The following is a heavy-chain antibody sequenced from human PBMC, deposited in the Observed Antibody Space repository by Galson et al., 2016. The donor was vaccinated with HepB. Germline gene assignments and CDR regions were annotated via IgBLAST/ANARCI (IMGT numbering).Heavy chain of an antibody. CDR1: GFTVSSNY. V-gene: IGHV3-66*01. Sequence: LRLSCAVSGFTVSSNYMSWVRQAPGKGLQWVSVSYSGGTTYYADSVKGRFTISRDTSKNTLYLQMSSLRAEDTAVYFCARERRNHYDSSGFPDYWGQGTLVTVSS. CDR2: SYSGGTT. J-gene: IGHJ4*02. D-gene: IGHD3-22*01. CDR3: ARERRNHYDSSGFPDY.